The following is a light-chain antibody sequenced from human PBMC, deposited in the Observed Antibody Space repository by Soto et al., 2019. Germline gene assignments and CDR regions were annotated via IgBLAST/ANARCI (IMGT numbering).Light chain of an antibody. V-gene: IGKV1-5*03. CDR2: KAS. CDR1: QSIADW. CDR3: QQYDTYPIT. J-gene: IGKJ4*01. Sequence: DIQLTQSPSTLSASVGDRVTITCRASQSIADWLAWYQQKPGRAPNLLISKASTLESGVPSRFSGSGSGAEFTLTISSLQPDDLASYFCQQYDTYPITFGGGTKVDIK.